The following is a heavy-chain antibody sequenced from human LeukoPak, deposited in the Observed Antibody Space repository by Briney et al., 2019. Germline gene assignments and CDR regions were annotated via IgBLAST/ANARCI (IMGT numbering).Heavy chain of an antibody. V-gene: IGHV4-30-4*01. CDR1: GGSISSGDYY. Sequence: SETLSLTCTVSGGSISSGDYYWSWIRQPPGKGLEWIGYIYYSGSTYYNPSLKSRVTISVDTSKNQSSLKLSSVTATDTAVYYCARFEDDYGGNWHFDLWGRGTLVTVSS. D-gene: IGHD4-23*01. CDR2: IYYSGST. CDR3: ARFEDDYGGNWHFDL. J-gene: IGHJ2*01.